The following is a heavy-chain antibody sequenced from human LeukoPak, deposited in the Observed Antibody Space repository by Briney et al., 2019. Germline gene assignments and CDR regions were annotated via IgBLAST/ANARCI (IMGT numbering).Heavy chain of an antibody. Sequence: KPGESLKISCKGSGYSFTTYWIGWVRQMPGKGLEWMGIIYPGDSDTRYNPSFQGQVTISADKSFSTAYLQWSSLKASDTAMYYCARRGIAVAGTPAEYFHHWGQGTLVIVSS. D-gene: IGHD6-19*01. CDR3: ARRGIAVAGTPAEYFHH. J-gene: IGHJ1*01. CDR2: IYPGDSDT. V-gene: IGHV5-51*01. CDR1: GYSFTTYW.